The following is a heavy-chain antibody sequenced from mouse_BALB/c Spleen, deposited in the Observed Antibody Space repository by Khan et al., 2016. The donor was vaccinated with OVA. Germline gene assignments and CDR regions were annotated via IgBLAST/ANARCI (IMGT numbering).Heavy chain of an antibody. CDR2: ISYSGST. CDR3: ARTARSKY. V-gene: IGHV3-2*02. Sequence: EVQLQESGPGLVKPSQSLSLTCTVTGYSITSGYGWNWIRQFPGNKLEWMGYISYSGSTNYHPSLKSRISITRDTSKNQFFLQLNPVTTEDTATDYCARTARSKYWGQGTTLTVSS. CDR1: GYSITSGYG. D-gene: IGHD1-2*01. J-gene: IGHJ2*01.